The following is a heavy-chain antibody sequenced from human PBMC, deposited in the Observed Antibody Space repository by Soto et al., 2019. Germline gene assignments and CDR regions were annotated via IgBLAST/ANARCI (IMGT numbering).Heavy chain of an antibody. Sequence: SETLSLTCTVSGGSISSSSYYWGWIRQPPGKGLEWIGSIYYSGSTYYNPSLKSRVTISVDTSKNQVSLKLSSVTAADTAVYYCARRGYCSGGSCHLGYYYYSMDVWGQGTTVTVSS. D-gene: IGHD2-15*01. CDR3: ARRGYCSGGSCHLGYYYYSMDV. V-gene: IGHV4-39*01. CDR1: GGSISSSSYY. J-gene: IGHJ6*02. CDR2: IYYSGST.